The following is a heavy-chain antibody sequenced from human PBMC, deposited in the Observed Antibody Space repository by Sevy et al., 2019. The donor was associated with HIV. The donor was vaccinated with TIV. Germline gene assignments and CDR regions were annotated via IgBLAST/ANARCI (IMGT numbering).Heavy chain of an antibody. D-gene: IGHD5-18*01. J-gene: IGHJ4*02. Sequence: ASVKVSCKASGYTFTGQYIHWVRQAPGQGLEWMGWINPNSGDTNYAQEFQGRVTMTSDTSISTAYMEVSGLKSDDTAVYYCSRDLRLRGYSYGCFDYWGQGTLVTVSS. CDR1: GYTFTGQY. CDR2: INPNSGDT. V-gene: IGHV1-2*02. CDR3: SRDLRLRGYSYGCFDY.